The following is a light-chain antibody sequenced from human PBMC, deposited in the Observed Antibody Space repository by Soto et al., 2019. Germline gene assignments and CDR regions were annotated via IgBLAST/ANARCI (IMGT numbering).Light chain of an antibody. CDR3: QQSYSAPLT. CDR1: QSINNY. V-gene: IGKV1-39*01. J-gene: IGKJ4*01. CDR2: GAS. Sequence: DIQMTQSPSSLSASVGDRVTITCLASQSINNYLSWYQQKPGKAPNLLIFGASTLQSGVPSRSSGSGSGTDFTLTISSLQPEDFATYYCQQSYSAPLTFGGGTKVDIK.